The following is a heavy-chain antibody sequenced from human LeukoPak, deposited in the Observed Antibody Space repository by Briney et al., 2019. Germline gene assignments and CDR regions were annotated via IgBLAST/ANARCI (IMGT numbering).Heavy chain of an antibody. Sequence: PGGSLRLSCSASGFTFSSYAMHWVRQTPGKGLEYVSAISSNGGSTYYADSVKGRFTISRDNSKNTLYLQMSSLRAEDTAVYYCVSGYSYGSGYWGQGTLVTVSS. J-gene: IGHJ4*02. CDR1: GFTFSSYA. CDR3: VSGYSYGSGY. CDR2: ISSNGGST. V-gene: IGHV3-64D*06. D-gene: IGHD5-18*01.